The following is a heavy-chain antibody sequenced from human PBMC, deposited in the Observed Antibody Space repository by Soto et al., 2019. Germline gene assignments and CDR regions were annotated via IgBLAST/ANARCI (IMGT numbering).Heavy chain of an antibody. CDR3: ARGPGTMAKIDY. J-gene: IGHJ4*02. CDR2: IYYSGST. Sequence: SETLSLTCTVSVGSVRRGGYSWSWFRQHPGKGLEWIGYIYYSGSTYYNPSLKSRVTISVDTSKNQFSLKLSSVTAADTAVYYCARGPGTMAKIDYWGQGTLVTVS. CDR1: VGSVRRGGYS. V-gene: IGHV4-31*03. D-gene: IGHD3-10*01.